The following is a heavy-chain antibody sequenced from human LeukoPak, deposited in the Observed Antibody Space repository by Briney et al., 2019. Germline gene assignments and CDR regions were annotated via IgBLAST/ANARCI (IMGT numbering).Heavy chain of an antibody. V-gene: IGHV3-48*02. Sequence: GGSLRLSCAASGFTFSTYSMNWVRQAPGKGLEWVSYITSSSSTIYYADSVRGRFTISRDNAKNSLYLQMNSLRDEDTAVYYCARVDWMIGAFDIWGQGTMVAVSS. CDR3: ARVDWMIGAFDI. D-gene: IGHD3-22*01. CDR2: ITSSSSTI. J-gene: IGHJ3*02. CDR1: GFTFSTYS.